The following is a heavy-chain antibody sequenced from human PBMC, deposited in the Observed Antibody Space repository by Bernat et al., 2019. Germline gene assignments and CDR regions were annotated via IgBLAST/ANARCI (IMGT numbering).Heavy chain of an antibody. D-gene: IGHD6-13*01. CDR3: ARGWYRDFDY. V-gene: IGHV3-7*01. Sequence: EVQLVESGGGLVQPGGSRSPSCAAPGFTFSSFWLGWFPQAPGKGLEWVANIKQDGSEKYYVDSVKGRFTISRDNAKNSLYLQMNSLRAEDTAVYYCARGWYRDFDYWGQGTLVTVSS. CDR1: GFTFSSFW. J-gene: IGHJ4*02. CDR2: IKQDGSEK.